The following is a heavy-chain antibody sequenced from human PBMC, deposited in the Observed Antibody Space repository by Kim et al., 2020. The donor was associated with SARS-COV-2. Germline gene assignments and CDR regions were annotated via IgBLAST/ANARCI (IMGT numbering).Heavy chain of an antibody. D-gene: IGHD2-21*01. CDR2: IGGGGVNT. Sequence: GGSLRLSCAASGFSFSNSAMSWVRQAPGKGLEWVSTIGGGGVNTFYADSVKGRFTISRDNSKNTLYLQMNTLRAEDTALYYCAKNCPQRTYFDSWGQGTLVTVSS. V-gene: IGHV3-23*01. CDR1: GFSFSNSA. J-gene: IGHJ4*02. CDR3: AKNCPQRTYFDS.